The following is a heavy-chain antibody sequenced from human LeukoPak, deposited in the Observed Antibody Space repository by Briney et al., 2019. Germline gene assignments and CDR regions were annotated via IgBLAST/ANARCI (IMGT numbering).Heavy chain of an antibody. CDR1: GFTFSSYS. V-gene: IGHV3-21*01. Sequence: GGSLRLSCAASGFTFSSYSMNWVRQAPGKGLEWVSSISSSSSYIYYADSVKGRFTISRDNAKNSLYLQMNSLRAEDTAVYHCARGYYDILTGYYLGAFDIWGQGTMVTVSS. CDR3: ARGYYDILTGYYLGAFDI. CDR2: ISSSSSYI. J-gene: IGHJ3*02. D-gene: IGHD3-9*01.